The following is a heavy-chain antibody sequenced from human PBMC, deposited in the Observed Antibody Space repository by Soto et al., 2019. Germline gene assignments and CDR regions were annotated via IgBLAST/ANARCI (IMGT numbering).Heavy chain of an antibody. Sequence: GGSLRLSCVTSGFTFTKYSMNWVRQAPGKGLERVSYISYSGETKYYADSLKGRYAISRDDAKNSVYLQMNSLRDEDTAFYYCVRGVVVVVGSTAENFDHWGQGTLVTVSS. D-gene: IGHD2-15*01. CDR3: VRGVVVVVGSTAENFDH. V-gene: IGHV3-48*02. J-gene: IGHJ4*02. CDR1: GFTFTKYS. CDR2: ISYSGETK.